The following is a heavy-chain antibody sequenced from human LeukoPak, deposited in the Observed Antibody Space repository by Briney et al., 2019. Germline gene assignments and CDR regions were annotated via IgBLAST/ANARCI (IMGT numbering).Heavy chain of an antibody. Sequence: GRSLRLSCAASGFTFSSYGMHWVRQAPGKGLEWVAVISYDGSNKYYADSVKGRFTISRDNSKNTLYLQMNSLRAEDTAVYYCAEDGPVYDSSGYLSYWGQGSLVTVSS. CDR3: AEDGPVYDSSGYLSY. CDR1: GFTFSSYG. V-gene: IGHV3-30*18. D-gene: IGHD3-22*01. J-gene: IGHJ4*02. CDR2: ISYDGSNK.